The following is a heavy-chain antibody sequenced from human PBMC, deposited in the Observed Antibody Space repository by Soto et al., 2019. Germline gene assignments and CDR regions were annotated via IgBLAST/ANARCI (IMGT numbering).Heavy chain of an antibody. D-gene: IGHD6-19*01. Sequence: QITLKESGPTLVKPTQTLTLTCSFSGFSLTSTGVGVGWFRQPXGKAXEWLGLTYWNDDDRYRSSLRSRLTITKDTSKNQVVLTMTNMYPEDTSTYYCAHRPGGSGWRYYFDYWGQGTLVTVSS. V-gene: IGHV2-5*01. CDR1: GFSLTSTGVG. CDR3: AHRPGGSGWRYYFDY. J-gene: IGHJ4*02. CDR2: TYWNDDD.